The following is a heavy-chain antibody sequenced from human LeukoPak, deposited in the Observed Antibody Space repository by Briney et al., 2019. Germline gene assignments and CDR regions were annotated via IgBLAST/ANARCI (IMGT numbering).Heavy chain of an antibody. CDR3: ARVYCSGGSCYSVRHYYYGMDV. J-gene: IGHJ6*02. D-gene: IGHD2-15*01. CDR1: GGSFSGYY. Sequence: SETLSLTCAVYGGSFSGYYWSWIRQSPGKGLEWIGEINHSGSTNYNPSLKSRVTISVDTSKNQFSLKLSSVTAADTAVYYCARVYCSGGSCYSVRHYYYGMDVWGQGTTVTVSS. V-gene: IGHV4-34*01. CDR2: INHSGST.